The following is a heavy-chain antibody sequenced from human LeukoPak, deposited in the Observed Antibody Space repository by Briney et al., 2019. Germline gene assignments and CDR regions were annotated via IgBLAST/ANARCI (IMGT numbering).Heavy chain of an antibody. CDR2: INPNSGGT. D-gene: IGHD2-2*01. Sequence: GASVKVSCKASGYTFTGYYMHWVRQAPGQGLEWMGWINPNSGGTNYAQKFQGRVTMTRDTSISTAYMELSRLRSDDTAVYYCAREHVECGSTSCHRDYWGQGTLVTVSS. V-gene: IGHV1-2*02. CDR1: GYTFTGYY. J-gene: IGHJ4*02. CDR3: AREHVECGSTSCHRDY.